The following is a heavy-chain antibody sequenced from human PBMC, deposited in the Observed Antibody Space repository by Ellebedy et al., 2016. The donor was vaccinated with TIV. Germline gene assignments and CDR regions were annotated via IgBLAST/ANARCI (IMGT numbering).Heavy chain of an antibody. CDR2: IYYSGST. V-gene: IGHV4-61*01. J-gene: IGHJ4*02. Sequence: SETLSLTXTVSGGSVSSGSYYWSWIRQPPGKGLEWIGYIYYSGSTNYNPSLKSRVTISVDTSKNQFSLKLSSVTAADTAVYYCAREGYSYGHDYWGQGTLVTVSS. CDR1: GGSVSSGSYY. CDR3: AREGYSYGHDY. D-gene: IGHD5-18*01.